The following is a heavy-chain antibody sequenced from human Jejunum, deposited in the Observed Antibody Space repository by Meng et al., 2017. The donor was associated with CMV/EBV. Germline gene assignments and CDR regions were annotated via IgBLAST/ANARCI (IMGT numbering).Heavy chain of an antibody. Sequence: FWSFVISWVRPAPGQGPGWMGGVIPVFGTAKYVQKFRGRVTFATDESTSTAYLDVSSLRPEDTAVYYCARDVRGSGLIDHYYGMDVWGQGTTVTVSS. J-gene: IGHJ6*02. CDR1: FWSFV. CDR3: ARDVRGSGLIDHYYGMDV. CDR2: VIPVFGTA. V-gene: IGHV1-69*05. D-gene: IGHD3-16*01.